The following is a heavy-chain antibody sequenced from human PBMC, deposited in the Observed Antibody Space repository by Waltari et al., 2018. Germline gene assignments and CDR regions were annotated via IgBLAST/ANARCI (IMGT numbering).Heavy chain of an antibody. Sequence: VQLVESGGGVVQPGRSLRLYCAASKFRSSDYAMSWVRQAPGKGLEWVGVIRSKAYGGTTEYADSVKGRFTISRDNAKNSLYLQMNSLRAEDTAVYYCARDYSGYDSLPLEYWGQGTLVTVSS. D-gene: IGHD5-12*01. J-gene: IGHJ4*02. V-gene: IGHV3-48*03. CDR1: KFRSSDYA. CDR3: ARDYSGYDSLPLEY. CDR2: IRSKAYGGTT.